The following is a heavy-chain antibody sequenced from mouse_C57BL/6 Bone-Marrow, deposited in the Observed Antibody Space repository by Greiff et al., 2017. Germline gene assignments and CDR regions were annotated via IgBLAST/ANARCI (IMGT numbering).Heavy chain of an antibody. CDR1: GYSITNGYY. CDR3: SRDRVRYFDV. D-gene: IGHD3-3*01. Sequence: ESGPGLVKPSQSLSLTCSVTGYSITNGYYWNWIRQFPGNQLEWMGYISYDGSNNYNPYLKNRISITRDTSKNQLFLMLHSVTTEDTASYYCSRDRVRYFDVWGTGTTVTVSS. V-gene: IGHV3-6*01. J-gene: IGHJ1*03. CDR2: ISYDGSN.